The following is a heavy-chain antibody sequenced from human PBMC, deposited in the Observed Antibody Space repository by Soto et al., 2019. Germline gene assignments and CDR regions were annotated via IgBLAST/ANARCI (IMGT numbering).Heavy chain of an antibody. V-gene: IGHV3-53*04. CDR2: IYTDDST. CDR1: GFTVSSNY. Sequence: PGGSLRLSCAASGFTVSSNYMSWVRQAPGKGLEWLSVIYTDDSTYYADSVKGRFTISRHNSKNTLYLQMNSLRAEDTAVYYCKRETPGSMGPLYGGKGPLVTV. CDR3: KRETPGSMGPLY. J-gene: IGHJ4*02. D-gene: IGHD2-8*01.